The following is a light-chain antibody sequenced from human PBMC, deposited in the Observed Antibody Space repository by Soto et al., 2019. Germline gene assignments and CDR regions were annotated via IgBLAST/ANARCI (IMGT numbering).Light chain of an antibody. CDR3: QQYGSSLRT. CDR2: GAS. J-gene: IGKJ1*01. V-gene: IGKV3-20*01. Sequence: EIVLTQSPGTLSLSPGDRVTLSCRASQTITSKYVAWYQQKPGQAPRLLIYGASNRATGIPDRFSGSESGTDFTLTISRLDPDDFAVYYCQQYGSSLRTVGQGTKVDIK. CDR1: QTITSKY.